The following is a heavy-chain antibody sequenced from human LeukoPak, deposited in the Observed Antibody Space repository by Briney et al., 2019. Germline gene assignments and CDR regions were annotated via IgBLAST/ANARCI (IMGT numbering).Heavy chain of an antibody. J-gene: IGHJ4*02. Sequence: PGGSLRLSCAASGFTFSNYAKSWVRQAPGKGLEWVSGISGTSGTINYAAPVKGRFTISRDNSKNTLYLQMNSLRVDDMAVYYCAKRLGDPRAFDYWGQGTLVTVSS. CDR1: GFTFSNYA. V-gene: IGHV3-23*01. CDR3: AKRLGDPRAFDY. CDR2: ISGTSGTI. D-gene: IGHD2-21*02.